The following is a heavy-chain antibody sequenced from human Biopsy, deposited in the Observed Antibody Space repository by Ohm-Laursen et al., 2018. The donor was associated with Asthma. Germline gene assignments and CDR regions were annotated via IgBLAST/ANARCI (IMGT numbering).Heavy chain of an antibody. V-gene: IGHV1-3*04. CDR1: GYNFISFA. J-gene: IGHJ3*01. Sequence: VPVKVSCKPSGYNFISFAIHWVRQAPGQRLEWMGWVNTGNGDTKYSQKFQGRVTITRDTSASTAYMELRSLRSEDTATYYCARTYYDFLTGQVKDVFGVWGQGTMVTVSS. CDR3: ARTYYDFLTGQVKDVFGV. CDR2: VNTGNGDT. D-gene: IGHD3-9*01.